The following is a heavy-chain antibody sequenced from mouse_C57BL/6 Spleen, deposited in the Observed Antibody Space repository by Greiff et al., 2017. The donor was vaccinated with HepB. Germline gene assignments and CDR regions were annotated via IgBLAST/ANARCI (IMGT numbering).Heavy chain of an antibody. CDR1: GFTFSSYA. D-gene: IGHD2-4*01. J-gene: IGHJ4*01. CDR2: ISDGGSYT. Sequence: EVMLVESGGGLVKPGGSLKLSCAASGFTFSSYAMSWVRQTPEKRLEWVATISDGGSYTYYPDNVKGRFTISRDNAKNNLYLQMSHLKSEDTAMYYCAREGYDYYRGYYAMDYWGQGTSVTVS. CDR3: AREGYDYYRGYYAMDY. V-gene: IGHV5-4*01.